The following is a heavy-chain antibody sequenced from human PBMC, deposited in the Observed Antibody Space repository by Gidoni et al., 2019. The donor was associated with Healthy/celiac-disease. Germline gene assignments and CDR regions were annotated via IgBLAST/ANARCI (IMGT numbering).Heavy chain of an antibody. J-gene: IGHJ6*03. Sequence: EVQLVESVGGLVQPGGSLRLSCAASGFTVRSKYMRWVRQAPGKGLEWVSVIYSGGSTYYADSVKGRFTISRDNSKNTLYLQMNSLRAEDTAVYYCARVSYDFWSGYYMDVWGKGTTVTVSS. CDR1: GFTVRSKY. CDR2: IYSGGST. D-gene: IGHD3-3*01. V-gene: IGHV3-66*01. CDR3: ARVSYDFWSGYYMDV.